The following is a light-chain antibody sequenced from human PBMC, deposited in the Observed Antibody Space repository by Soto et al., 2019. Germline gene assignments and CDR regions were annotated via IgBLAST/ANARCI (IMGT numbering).Light chain of an antibody. CDR2: DAS. V-gene: IGKV1-5*01. J-gene: IGKJ5*01. CDR3: QQYNSFSLIP. Sequence: DIQMSQSPSTLSASVGDRVTITCWASQSISSWLAWYQQKPGKAPKLLISDASILENGVPSRFSGTGSGTEFTLTISNLQPDDFAAYFCQQYNSFSLIPFGQGTRLAIK. CDR1: QSISSW.